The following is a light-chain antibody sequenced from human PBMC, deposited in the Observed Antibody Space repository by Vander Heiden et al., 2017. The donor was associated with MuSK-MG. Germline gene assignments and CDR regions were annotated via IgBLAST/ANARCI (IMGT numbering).Light chain of an antibody. CDR2: AAS. V-gene: IGKV1-27*01. J-gene: IGKJ3*01. CDR3: QKYDSPLT. CDR1: QGISNY. Sequence: DIQMTQSPSSLSASVGDRVTITCRASQGISNYLAWYQQKPGKVPKLLIYAASTLQSGVPSRFSGSGSGTDFTLTISSLQPEDVATYYWQKYDSPLTFGHGTKVDIK.